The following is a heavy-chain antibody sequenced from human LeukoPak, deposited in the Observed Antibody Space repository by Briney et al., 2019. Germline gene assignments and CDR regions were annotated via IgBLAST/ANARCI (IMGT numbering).Heavy chain of an antibody. CDR2: ISSSSSYI. D-gene: IGHD3-22*01. Sequence: PGRSLRLSCAASGFTFSSYSMNWVRQAPGKGLEWVSSISSSSSYIYYADSVKGRFTISRDNAKNSLYLQMNSLRAEDTAVYYCARESHYYDSSGYYGGYYYYGMDVWGQGTTVTVSS. CDR1: GFTFSSYS. CDR3: ARESHYYDSSGYYGGYYYYGMDV. J-gene: IGHJ6*02. V-gene: IGHV3-21*01.